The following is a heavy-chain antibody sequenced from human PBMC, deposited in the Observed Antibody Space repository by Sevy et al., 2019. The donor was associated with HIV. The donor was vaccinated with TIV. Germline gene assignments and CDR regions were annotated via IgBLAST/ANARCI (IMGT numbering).Heavy chain of an antibody. D-gene: IGHD2-2*01. CDR1: GFTFSSYW. Sequence: GGSLRLSCAASGFTFSSYWMSWVRQAPGKGLEWVANIKQDGSEKYYVDSVKGRFTISRDNAKNSLYLKMNSLRAEDTAVYYCARDIVVVPAAIAYYYYGMDVWGQGTTVTVSS. J-gene: IGHJ6*02. V-gene: IGHV3-7*01. CDR3: ARDIVVVPAAIAYYYYGMDV. CDR2: IKQDGSEK.